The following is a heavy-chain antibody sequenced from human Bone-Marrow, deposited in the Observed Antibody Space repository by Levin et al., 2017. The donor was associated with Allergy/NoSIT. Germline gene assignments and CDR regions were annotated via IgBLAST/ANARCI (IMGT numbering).Heavy chain of an antibody. J-gene: IGHJ3*01. V-gene: IGHV3-74*01. CDR3: VRDQWGAFDV. D-gene: IGHD1-26*01. CDR2: INGGGSGT. CDR1: GFTFNDFW. Sequence: GGSLRLSCAASGFTFNDFWMHWVRQAPGKGLVWVSRINGGGSGTSYADSVKGRFTISRDNGKNTLYLQMNSLRAEDTAVYYCVRDQWGAFDVWGQGTMVTVSS.